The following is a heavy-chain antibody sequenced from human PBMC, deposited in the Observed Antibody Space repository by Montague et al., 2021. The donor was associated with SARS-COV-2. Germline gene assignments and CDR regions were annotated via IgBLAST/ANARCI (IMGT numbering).Heavy chain of an antibody. J-gene: IGHJ4*02. CDR3: ARGSGDY. V-gene: IGHV4-59*01. Sequence: SETLSLTCTVSGGSISSYYWSWIRQPPGKGLEWIGYIYYTGSVNYNPSLKSRVTISVDTSKNQFSLKLSSVTAADTAVYYCARGSGDYWGQGTLVTVFS. CDR2: IYYTGSV. CDR1: GGSISSYY. D-gene: IGHD7-27*01.